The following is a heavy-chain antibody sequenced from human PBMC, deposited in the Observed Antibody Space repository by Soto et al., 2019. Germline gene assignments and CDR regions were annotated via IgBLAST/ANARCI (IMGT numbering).Heavy chain of an antibody. V-gene: IGHV4-39*01. CDR3: ARHGTPRYGGDYFDY. Sequence: ETLSLTCTVSGGSVSNSDYYWGWIRQPPGTGVEWIGTIHKSGSTYYNPSHKSQVTISLDMSQNEFSLRLSSATAADTAVYYCARHGTPRYGGDYFDYWGQGILGIVSS. J-gene: IGHJ4*02. CDR2: IHKSGST. CDR1: GGSVSNSDYY. D-gene: IGHD3-16*01.